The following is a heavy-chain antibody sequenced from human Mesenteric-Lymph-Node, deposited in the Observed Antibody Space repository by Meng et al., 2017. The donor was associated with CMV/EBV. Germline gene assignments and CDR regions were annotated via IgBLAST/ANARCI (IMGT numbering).Heavy chain of an antibody. CDR2: ITTDGSFV. CDR1: GFAFNLYP. V-gene: IGHV3-21*06. Sequence: GESLKISCAASGFAFNLYPMNWVRQAPGKGLEWVSAITTDGSFVWYAASMKGRFTISRDNAKNSLYLQMHSLTAEDTAVYYCARGSKDYYGMDAWGQGTTVTVSS. CDR3: ARGSKDYYGMDA. J-gene: IGHJ6*02. D-gene: IGHD4-11*01.